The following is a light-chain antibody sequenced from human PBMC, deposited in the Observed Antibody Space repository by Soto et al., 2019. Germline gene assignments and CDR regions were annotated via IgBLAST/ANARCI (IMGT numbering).Light chain of an antibody. Sequence: QSVLTQPPSASGTPGQRVFTSCSGSSSNIGGTNYAYWYQQLPGAAPKLLMHSNNLRPSGVPERISGYKSGTSASLAISGLQSEEEAVYYCASWDDRLGAVIFGGGTKLTVL. CDR2: SNN. V-gene: IGLV1-47*02. CDR3: ASWDDRLGAVI. J-gene: IGLJ2*01. CDR1: SSNIGGTNY.